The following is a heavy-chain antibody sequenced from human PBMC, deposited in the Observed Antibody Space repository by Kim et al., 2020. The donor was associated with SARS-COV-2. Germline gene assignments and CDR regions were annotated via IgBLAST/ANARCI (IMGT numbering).Heavy chain of an antibody. Sequence: GGSLRLSCAASGFTFSSYSMNWVRQAPGKGLEWVSYISSSSSTIYYADSVKGRFTISRDNAKNSLYLQMNSLRAEDTAVYYCARDIRKPRDSSGYYVSPNYYYYGMDVWGQGTTVTVSS. V-gene: IGHV3-48*04. D-gene: IGHD3-22*01. CDR2: ISSSSSTI. J-gene: IGHJ6*02. CDR3: ARDIRKPRDSSGYYVSPNYYYYGMDV. CDR1: GFTFSSYS.